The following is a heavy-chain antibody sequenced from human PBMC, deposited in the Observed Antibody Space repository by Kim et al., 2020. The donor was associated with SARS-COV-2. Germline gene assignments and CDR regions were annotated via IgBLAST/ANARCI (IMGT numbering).Heavy chain of an antibody. CDR2: LYSGGAT. CDR3: ARADCSGGTCYSGNYYYYGMDV. Sequence: GGSLRLSCAASEFTVDTNYMTWVRQAPGKGLEWVSTLYSGGATYYADSVKARFTISRDNSKNTVFLQMISLGAEDAGIYFCARADCSGGTCYSGNYYYYGMDVWGQGTTVTVSS. CDR1: EFTVDTNY. D-gene: IGHD2-15*01. V-gene: IGHV3-66*01. J-gene: IGHJ6*02.